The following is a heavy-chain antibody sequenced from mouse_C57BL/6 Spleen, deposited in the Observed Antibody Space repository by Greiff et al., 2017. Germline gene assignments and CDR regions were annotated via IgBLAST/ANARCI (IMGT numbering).Heavy chain of an antibody. CDR3: AKGGSSYRYFDV. J-gene: IGHJ1*03. D-gene: IGHD1-1*01. CDR2: IDPSDSYT. V-gene: IGHV1-59*01. CDR1: GYTFTSYW. Sequence: QVHVKQPGAELVRPGTSVKLSCKASGYTFTSYWMHWVKQRPGQGLEWIGVIDPSDSYTNYNQKFKGKATLTVDTSSSTAYMQLSSLTSEDSAVYYCAKGGSSYRYFDVWGTGTTVTVSS.